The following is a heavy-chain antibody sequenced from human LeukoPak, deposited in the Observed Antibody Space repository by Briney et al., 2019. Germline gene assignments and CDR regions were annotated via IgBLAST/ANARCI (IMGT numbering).Heavy chain of an antibody. CDR3: ARSSGVRYYYDSSGYYHPLYFDY. D-gene: IGHD3-22*01. V-gene: IGHV2-70*11. J-gene: IGHJ4*02. CDR1: GFSLSTSGMC. Sequence: SGPTLVNPTQTLTLTCTFSGFSLSTSGMCVSWIRQPPGKALEWLARIDWDDDKYCSTSLKTRLTISKDTSKNQVVLTMTNMDPVDTATYYCARSSGVRYYYDSSGYYHPLYFDYWGQGTLVTVSS. CDR2: IDWDDDK.